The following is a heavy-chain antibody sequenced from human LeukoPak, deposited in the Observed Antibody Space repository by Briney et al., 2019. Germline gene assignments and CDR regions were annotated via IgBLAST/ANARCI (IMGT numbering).Heavy chain of an antibody. CDR1: GYTFTGYY. V-gene: IGHV1-2*02. CDR2: INPNSGGT. CDR3: ARDLYYNSSGGSCLDY. J-gene: IGHJ4*02. D-gene: IGHD3-22*01. Sequence: ASVKVSCKASGYTFTGYYMHWVRQAPGQGLEWMGWINPNSGGTNYAQKFQGRVTVTRDTSISTAYMELSRLRSDDTAVYYCARDLYYNSSGGSCLDYWGQGTLVTVSS.